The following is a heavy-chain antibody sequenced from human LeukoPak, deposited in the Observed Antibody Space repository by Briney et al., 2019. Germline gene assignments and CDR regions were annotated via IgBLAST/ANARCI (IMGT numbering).Heavy chain of an antibody. CDR3: ARSRYALLPDY. CDR2: INPSGGST. D-gene: IGHD3-22*01. CDR1: GYTFTSYY. J-gene: IGHJ4*02. V-gene: IGHV1-46*01. Sequence: ASVKVSCKASGYTFTSYYMHWVRQAPGRGLEWMGIINPSGGSTSYAQKFQGRVTMTRDMSTSTVYMELSSLRSEDTAVYYCARSRYALLPDYWGQGTLVTVSS.